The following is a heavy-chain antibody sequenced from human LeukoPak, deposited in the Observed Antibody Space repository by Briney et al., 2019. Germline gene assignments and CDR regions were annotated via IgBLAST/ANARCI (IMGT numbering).Heavy chain of an antibody. D-gene: IGHD5-18*01. CDR1: GFTFSSYS. CDR2: IGSSSSYI. CDR3: ARDYGYSYGSDY. Sequence: GGSLRLSCAASGFTFSSYSMNWVRQAPGKGLEWVSSIGSSSSYIYYADSVKGRFTISRDNAKNSLYLQMNSLRAEDTAVYYCARDYGYSYGSDYWGQGTLVTVSS. J-gene: IGHJ4*02. V-gene: IGHV3-21*01.